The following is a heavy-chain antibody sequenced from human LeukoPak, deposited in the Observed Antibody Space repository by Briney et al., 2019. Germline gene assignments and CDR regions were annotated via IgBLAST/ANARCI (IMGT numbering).Heavy chain of an antibody. V-gene: IGHV3-11*01. Sequence: PGGSLRLSCAASGFTFSDYYMSWIRQAPGKGLEWVSYISSSGDTISYADSVKGRFTISRDNAKNSLYLQMNSLRAEDTAVYYCARDRTPHSWEIPGRFDPWGQGTLVTVSS. CDR1: GFTFSDYY. D-gene: IGHD6-13*01. J-gene: IGHJ5*02. CDR2: ISSSGDTI. CDR3: ARDRTPHSWEIPGRFDP.